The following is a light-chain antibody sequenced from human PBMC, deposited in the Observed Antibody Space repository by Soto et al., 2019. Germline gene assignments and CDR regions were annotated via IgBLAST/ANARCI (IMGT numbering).Light chain of an antibody. CDR2: GAS. J-gene: IGKJ2*02. CDR1: QSVSSSY. V-gene: IGKV3-20*01. Sequence: EIVLTQSPGTLSLSPGERATLSCRASQSVSSSYLAWYQQKPGQAPSLLIYGASSRATGIPDRFSGSGSGTDFTLTISSLEPEDFAVYYCQQYGSSPKGGASTFGQGTKLEIK. CDR3: QQYGSSPKGGAST.